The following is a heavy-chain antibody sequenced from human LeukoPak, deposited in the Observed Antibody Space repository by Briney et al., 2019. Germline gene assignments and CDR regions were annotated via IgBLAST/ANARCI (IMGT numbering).Heavy chain of an antibody. Sequence: ATVTVSCKASGYTFTGYYMHWVRQAPGQGLEWMGWINPNSGGTNYAQKFQGRVTMTRDTSISTAYMELSRLRSDDTAVYYCARVGAYCGGDCYRGHWFDPWGQGTLVTVSS. CDR3: ARVGAYCGGDCYRGHWFDP. J-gene: IGHJ5*02. D-gene: IGHD2-21*02. V-gene: IGHV1-2*02. CDR2: INPNSGGT. CDR1: GYTFTGYY.